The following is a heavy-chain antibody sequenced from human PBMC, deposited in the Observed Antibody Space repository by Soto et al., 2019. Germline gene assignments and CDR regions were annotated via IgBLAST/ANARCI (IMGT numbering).Heavy chain of an antibody. CDR1: GGSIDGRN. D-gene: IGHD3-10*01. CDR2: VYYAGGS. CDR3: VRQGIGNLHGLVDV. J-gene: IGHJ6*02. V-gene: IGHV4-59*08. Sequence: QVQLQESGPGLVKPSETLSLTCTVSGGSIDGRNCAWIRQPPGKGLEWRGYVYYAGGSSYNPAVKSRLTLAMDTSKSQFSLQLRSVTAADTAVYYCVRQGIGNLHGLVDVWGRGTTVTVSS.